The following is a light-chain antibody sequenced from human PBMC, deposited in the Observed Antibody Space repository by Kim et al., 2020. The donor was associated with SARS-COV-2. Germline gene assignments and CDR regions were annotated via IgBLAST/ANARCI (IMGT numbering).Light chain of an antibody. CDR3: QSYDSSLSGYYV. CDR1: RSNIGAGDD. Sequence: VTINCTGSRSNIGAGDDVYWYEQLPGTAPKLLIYGNSNRTSGVPDRFSGSKSGTSASLAITGLQAEDEDDYYCQSYDSSLSGYYVFGTGTKVTVL. V-gene: IGLV1-40*01. J-gene: IGLJ1*01. CDR2: GNS.